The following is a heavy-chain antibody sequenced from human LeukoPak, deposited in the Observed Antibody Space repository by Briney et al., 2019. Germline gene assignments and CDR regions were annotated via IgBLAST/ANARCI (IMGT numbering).Heavy chain of an antibody. CDR3: ARGARLGYSYGYVAHY. Sequence: SVKVSCKASGGTFSSYAISWVRQAPGQGLEWMGGIIPIFGTANYAQKFQGRVTITADESTSTAYMELSGLRSVDTAVYYCARGARLGYSYGYVAHYWGQGTLVTVSS. J-gene: IGHJ4*02. V-gene: IGHV1-69*01. CDR1: GGTFSSYA. D-gene: IGHD5-18*01. CDR2: IIPIFGTA.